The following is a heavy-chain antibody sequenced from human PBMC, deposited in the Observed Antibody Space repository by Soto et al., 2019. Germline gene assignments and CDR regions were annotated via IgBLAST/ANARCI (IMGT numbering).Heavy chain of an antibody. Sequence: GGSLRLSCAASGFTFSRYAMHWVRQAPGKGLERVAVISYDGSNKYYADSVKGRFTISRDNSKNTLYLQMNSLRAEDTAVYYCARLGYCSSTSCPEDHYYYYYGRDVWGQGTTVTVSS. CDR1: GFTFSRYA. CDR2: ISYDGSNK. V-gene: IGHV3-30-3*01. D-gene: IGHD2-2*01. J-gene: IGHJ6*02. CDR3: ARLGYCSSTSCPEDHYYYYYGRDV.